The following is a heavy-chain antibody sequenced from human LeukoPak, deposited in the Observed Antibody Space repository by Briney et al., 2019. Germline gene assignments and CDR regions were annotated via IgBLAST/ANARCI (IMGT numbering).Heavy chain of an antibody. D-gene: IGHD4-17*01. CDR1: GGSFSGYY. Sequence: PSETLSLTCAVYGGSFSGYYWSWIRQPPGKGLEWIGEINHSGSTNYNPSLKSRVTISVDTSKNQFSLKLSSVTAADTAVYYCARVPNTVTSAFDTWGQGTMVTVSS. J-gene: IGHJ3*02. CDR2: INHSGST. V-gene: IGHV4-34*01. CDR3: ARVPNTVTSAFDT.